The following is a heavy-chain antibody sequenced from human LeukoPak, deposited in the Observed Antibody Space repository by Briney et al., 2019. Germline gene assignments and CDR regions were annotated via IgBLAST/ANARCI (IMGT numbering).Heavy chain of an antibody. CDR2: MSNNGGYT. J-gene: IGHJ4*02. CDR3: AKQLGYCSDGSCYFPY. V-gene: IGHV3-23*01. Sequence: GGSLRLSCAASGFTFSSSAMSWVRQAPGKGLEWVSAMSNNGGYTYYADSVQGRFTISRDNSKSTLCLQMNSLRAEDTAVYYCAKQLGYCSDGSCYFPYWGQGTLVTVSS. D-gene: IGHD2-15*01. CDR1: GFTFSSSA.